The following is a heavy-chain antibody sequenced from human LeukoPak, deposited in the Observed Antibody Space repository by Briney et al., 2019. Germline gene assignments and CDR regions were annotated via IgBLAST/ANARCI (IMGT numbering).Heavy chain of an antibody. CDR3: AKAKGSWSISFDY. Sequence: PGRSLRLSCAASGFTFDDYAMHWIRQAPGKGLEWVSGISWNSGSIGYADSVKGRFTISRDNAKNSLYLQMNSLRAEDMALYYCAKAKGSWSISFDYWGQGTLVTVSS. D-gene: IGHD6-13*01. V-gene: IGHV3-9*03. CDR1: GFTFDDYA. J-gene: IGHJ4*02. CDR2: ISWNSGSI.